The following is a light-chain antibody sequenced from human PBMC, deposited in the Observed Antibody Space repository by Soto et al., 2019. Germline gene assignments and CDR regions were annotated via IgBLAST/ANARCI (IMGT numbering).Light chain of an antibody. CDR2: DVS. CDR1: SRDIGAYNF. J-gene: IGLJ2*01. Sequence: QSALTQPASVSGSPGQSITISCTGTSRDIGAYNFISWYQQHPGKAPKLLIYDVSDRPTGVSKRFSGSKSGSAASLTIFGLQAEDEADYYCSSYTGITTLGIFGGGTKHTVL. CDR3: SSYTGITTLGI. V-gene: IGLV2-14*01.